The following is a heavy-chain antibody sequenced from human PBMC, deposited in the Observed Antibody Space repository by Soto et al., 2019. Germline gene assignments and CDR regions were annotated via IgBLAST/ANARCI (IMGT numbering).Heavy chain of an antibody. Sequence: EVQLVESGGGLVQPGGSLRLSCAASGFTFSSYSMNWVRQAPGKGLEWVSYISSSSSTIYYADSVKGRFTISRDNAKNSLYLQMNSLRAEDTAVYYCATDIVVVPAHRTTGYYYYGMDVWGQGTTVTVSS. CDR3: ATDIVVVPAHRTTGYYYYGMDV. D-gene: IGHD2-2*01. CDR1: GFTFSSYS. J-gene: IGHJ6*02. V-gene: IGHV3-48*01. CDR2: ISSSSSTI.